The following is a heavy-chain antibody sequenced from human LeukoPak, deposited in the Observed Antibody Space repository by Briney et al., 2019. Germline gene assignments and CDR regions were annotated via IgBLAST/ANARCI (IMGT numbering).Heavy chain of an antibody. CDR3: ARDSGSGYLDY. Sequence: GGSLRLSCAASGFTFSSYAMHWVRQAPGKGLEWVAVISYDGSNEYYADSVKGRFTISRDNSKNTLYLQMNSLRAEDTAVYYCARDSGSGYLDYWGQGTLVTVSS. D-gene: IGHD3-22*01. CDR1: GFTFSSYA. V-gene: IGHV3-30-3*01. J-gene: IGHJ4*02. CDR2: ISYDGSNE.